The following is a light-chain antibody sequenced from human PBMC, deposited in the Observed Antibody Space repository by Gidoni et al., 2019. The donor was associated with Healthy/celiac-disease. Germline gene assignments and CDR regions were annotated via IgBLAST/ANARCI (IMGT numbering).Light chain of an antibody. CDR1: SSDVENYNL. CDR3: CSYAGSTTLTYV. CDR2: EGS. J-gene: IGLJ1*01. V-gene: IGLV2-23*01. Sequence: SALTQPASVSGSPGQSITISCTGTSSDVENYNLVSWYQQHTGKAPKLMIYEGSKRPPGVSNRFSGSNSCNPASLTIAGLQAEDEADYYCCSYAGSTTLTYVFGTGTKVTVL.